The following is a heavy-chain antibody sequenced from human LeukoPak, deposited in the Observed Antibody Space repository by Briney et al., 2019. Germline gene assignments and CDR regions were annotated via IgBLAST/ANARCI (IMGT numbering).Heavy chain of an antibody. D-gene: IGHD6-6*01. V-gene: IGHV1-2*02. Sequence: ASVKVSRKASGYTFTSYYMHWVRQAPGQGLEWMGWINPNSGGTNYAQKFQGRVTMTRDTSISTAYMELSRLRSDDTAVYYCASIPYSSSSYVDYWGQGTLVTVSS. J-gene: IGHJ4*02. CDR3: ASIPYSSSSYVDY. CDR2: INPNSGGT. CDR1: GYTFTSYY.